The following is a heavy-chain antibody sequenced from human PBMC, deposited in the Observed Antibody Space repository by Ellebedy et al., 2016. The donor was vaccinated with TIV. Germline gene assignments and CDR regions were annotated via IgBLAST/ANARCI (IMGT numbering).Heavy chain of an antibody. D-gene: IGHD1-26*01. CDR3: ARVDRIVGPRHYYYFGLDV. CDR2: VSPKNEYR. J-gene: IGHJ6*02. CDR1: GYTFTSLD. V-gene: IGHV1-8*01. Sequence: AASVKVSCKASGYTFTSLDINWMRQAPGQGLEWMGWVSPKNEYRGYAQKFQGRVTMTWNIAISTVYVELSGLTSEDTAVYYCARVDRIVGPRHYYYFGLDVWGQGTTVIVSS.